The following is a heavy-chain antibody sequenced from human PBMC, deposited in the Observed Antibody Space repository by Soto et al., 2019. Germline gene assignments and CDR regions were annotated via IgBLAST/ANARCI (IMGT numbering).Heavy chain of an antibody. J-gene: IGHJ3*02. CDR1: GFTFSRYW. D-gene: IGHD5-18*01. V-gene: IGHV3-74*03. CDR2: INDDGTIT. CDR3: LPSGLRYGNDAFGI. Sequence: EVQLVESGGGLVQPGGSLRLSCAASGFTFSRYWMHWVRQAQGEGLVWVSHINDDGTITTYADSGKGRFTISRDNAKNTMYLEMINLRNENTAAYDCLPSGLRYGNDAFGIWGQGTMVTVSS.